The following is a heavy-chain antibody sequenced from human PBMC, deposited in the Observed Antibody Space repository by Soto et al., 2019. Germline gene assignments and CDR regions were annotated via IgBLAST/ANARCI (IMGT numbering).Heavy chain of an antibody. Sequence: QLVETGGGLIQPGTSLTLSCAASGFSVSLNYMTWVRQAPGKGLEWVSFVYSGGATFYADSVKGRFILSRDESQNTMDLQMNNLRAEDTAVDYGARVPGSLWGRGTLVTVAS. V-gene: IGHV3-53*02. CDR1: GFSVSLNY. CDR2: VYSGGAT. D-gene: IGHD3-10*01. J-gene: IGHJ4*02. CDR3: ARVPGSL.